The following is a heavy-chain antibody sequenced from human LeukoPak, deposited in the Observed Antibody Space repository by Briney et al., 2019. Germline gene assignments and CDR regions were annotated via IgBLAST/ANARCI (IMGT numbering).Heavy chain of an antibody. CDR2: IYYSGST. CDR3: ARIVARPSWRPNYYDSSGPMFWFDP. D-gene: IGHD3-22*01. CDR1: GGSISSYY. V-gene: IGHV4-39*01. J-gene: IGHJ5*02. Sequence: PSETLSLTCTVSGGSISSYYWGWIRQPPGKGLEWIGSIYYSGSTYYNPSLKSRVTISVDTSKNQFSLKLSSVTAADTAVYYCARIVARPSWRPNYYDSSGPMFWFDPWGQGTLVTVSS.